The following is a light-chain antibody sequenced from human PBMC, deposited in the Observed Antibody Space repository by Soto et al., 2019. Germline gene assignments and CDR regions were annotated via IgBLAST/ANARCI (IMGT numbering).Light chain of an antibody. Sequence: DIHMTQSPSSVSASVGDRVTITCRASQGISSWLDWYQQKPGKAPKLLLYAASSLLSGVPSRFSCSGSGTDFTLTISSLQPESFATSYCQQANSFPFTFGPGTNVAIK. V-gene: IGKV1D-12*01. J-gene: IGKJ3*01. CDR1: QGISSW. CDR3: QQANSFPFT. CDR2: AAS.